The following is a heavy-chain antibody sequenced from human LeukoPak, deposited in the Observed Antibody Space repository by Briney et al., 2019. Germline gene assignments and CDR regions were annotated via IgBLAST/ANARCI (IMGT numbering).Heavy chain of an antibody. CDR3: ARDARSIAAAGTKGRYFDY. CDR1: GFTFSSYA. CDR2: ISYDGSNK. V-gene: IGHV3-30-3*01. Sequence: PGRSLRLSCAASGFTFSSYAMHWVRQAPGKGLEWVAVISYDGSNKYYADSVKGRFTISRDNSKNTLYLQMNSLRAEDTAVYYCARDARSIAAAGTKGRYFDYWGQEPWSPSPQ. D-gene: IGHD6-13*01. J-gene: IGHJ4*01.